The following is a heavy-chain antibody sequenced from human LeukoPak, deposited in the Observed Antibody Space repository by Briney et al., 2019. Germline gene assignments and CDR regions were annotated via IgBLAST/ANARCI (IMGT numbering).Heavy chain of an antibody. CDR2: ISGSGGST. D-gene: IGHD6-6*01. CDR1: GFTFSSYA. Sequence: GGSLRLSCAPSGFTFSSYAMSWVRQAPGKGLEWVSAISGSGGSTYYADSVKGRFTISRDNSKNTLYLQMNSLRAEDTAVYYCAKGSLSIAALFYFDYWGQGTLVTVSS. J-gene: IGHJ4*02. CDR3: AKGSLSIAALFYFDY. V-gene: IGHV3-23*01.